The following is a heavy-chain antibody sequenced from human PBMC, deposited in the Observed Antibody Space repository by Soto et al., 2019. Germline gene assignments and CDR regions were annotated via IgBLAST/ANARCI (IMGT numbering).Heavy chain of an antibody. V-gene: IGHV3-30-3*01. CDR3: ARDIVGESRPGYCISTSCYEGNWFDP. CDR1: GFTFSSYA. Sequence: QVQLVESGGGVVQPGRSLRLSCAASGFTFSSYAMHWVRQAPGKGLEWVAVISYDGSNKYYADSVKGRFTISRDNSKNPLYLQMNSLRAEDTAVYYCARDIVGESRPGYCISTSCYEGNWFDPWGQGTLVTVSS. CDR2: ISYDGSNK. J-gene: IGHJ5*02. D-gene: IGHD2-2*01.